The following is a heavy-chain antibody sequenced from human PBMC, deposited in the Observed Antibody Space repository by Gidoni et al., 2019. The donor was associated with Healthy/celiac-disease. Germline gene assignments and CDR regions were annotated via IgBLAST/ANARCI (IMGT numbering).Heavy chain of an antibody. D-gene: IGHD5-18*01. CDR3: ARVATAMVTGSFYYFDY. J-gene: IGHJ4*02. CDR1: GFPFSDYY. V-gene: IGHV3-11*06. CDR2: ISSSSSYT. Sequence: QVQLVESGGGLVKPGGSLRLSCAASGFPFSDYYMSWIRQAPGKGLEWVSYISSSSSYTNYADSVKGRFTISRDNAKNSLYLQMNSLRAEDTAVYYCARVATAMVTGSFYYFDYWGQGTLVTVSS.